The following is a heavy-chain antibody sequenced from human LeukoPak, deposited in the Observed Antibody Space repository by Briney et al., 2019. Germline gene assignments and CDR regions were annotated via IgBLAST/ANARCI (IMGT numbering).Heavy chain of an antibody. CDR3: ASEYCSGGNCYFDY. Sequence: GESLKISCKGSEYSFATYWIGWVRQMPGQSLEWMGIIFPGDSDTRYSPSFQGQVTISADKSISTAYLQWSSLKASDTAIYYCASEYCSGGNCYFDYWGQGTLVTVSS. CDR2: IFPGDSDT. V-gene: IGHV5-51*01. J-gene: IGHJ4*02. D-gene: IGHD2-15*01. CDR1: EYSFATYW.